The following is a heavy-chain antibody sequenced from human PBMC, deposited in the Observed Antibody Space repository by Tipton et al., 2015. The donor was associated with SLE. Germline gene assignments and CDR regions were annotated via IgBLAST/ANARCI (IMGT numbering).Heavy chain of an antibody. CDR3: ARDPPLIVGATPYYYYYMDV. V-gene: IGHV4-61*02. CDR2: IYTSGST. CDR1: GGSISSGSYY. J-gene: IGHJ6*03. Sequence: LRLSCTVSGGSISSGSYYWSWIRQPAGRGLEWIGRIYTSGSTNYNPSLKSRVTISVDTSKYQFSLKLSSVTAADTAVYYCARDPPLIVGATPYYYYYMDVWGKGTTVTVSS. D-gene: IGHD1-26*01.